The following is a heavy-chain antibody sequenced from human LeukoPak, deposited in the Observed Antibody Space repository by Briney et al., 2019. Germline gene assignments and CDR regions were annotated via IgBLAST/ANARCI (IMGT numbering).Heavy chain of an antibody. CDR3: ARGDSYYYDSADAFDI. CDR2: IIPILGIA. D-gene: IGHD3-22*01. V-gene: IGHV1-69*04. CDR1: GGTFSSYA. J-gene: IGHJ3*02. Sequence: SVKVSCKASGGTFSSYAISWVRQAPGQGLEWMGRIIPILGIANYAQKFQGRVTITADKSTSTAYMELSSLRSEDTAVYYCARGDSYYYDSADAFDIWGQGTMVTVSS.